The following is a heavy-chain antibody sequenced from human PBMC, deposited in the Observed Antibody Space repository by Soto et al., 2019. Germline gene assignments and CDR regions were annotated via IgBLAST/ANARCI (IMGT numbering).Heavy chain of an antibody. D-gene: IGHD2-15*01. Sequence: QVQLVESGGGVVQPGRSLRLSCAASGFTFSNYGMHWVRQAPGKGLEWVALISYDGTEKYYADSVKGRFTISRDNSKNTPYLNRNSLRGEDTAVSYYAQDACAYCSDGSLYFFDFWGKATLVSASS. J-gene: IGHJ4*02. V-gene: IGHV3-30*18. CDR3: AQDACAYCSDGSLYFFDF. CDR1: GFTFSNYG. CDR2: ISYDGTEK.